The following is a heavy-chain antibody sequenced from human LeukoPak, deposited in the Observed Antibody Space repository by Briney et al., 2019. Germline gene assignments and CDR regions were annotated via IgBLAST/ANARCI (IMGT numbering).Heavy chain of an antibody. CDR1: GFSASNNY. Sequence: PGGSLTLSCAGSGFSASNNYMSWVRQAPGKGLEWVSGISGGGTAHYADSVMGRFTVSRDNSKNTLHLQMNSLRAEDTAVYYCARDDGRSGCAHWGQGTLVTVSS. J-gene: IGHJ4*02. D-gene: IGHD3-3*01. CDR2: ISGGGTA. V-gene: IGHV3-53*01. CDR3: ARDDGRSGCAH.